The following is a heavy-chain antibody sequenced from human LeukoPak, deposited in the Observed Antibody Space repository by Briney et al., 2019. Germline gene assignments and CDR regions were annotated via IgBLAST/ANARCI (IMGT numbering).Heavy chain of an antibody. J-gene: IGHJ6*02. D-gene: IGHD6-19*01. V-gene: IGHV4-34*01. CDR1: GGSFSGYY. CDR3: ARWCGWYHRGYYGMDV. Sequence: SETLSLTCAVYGGSFSGYYWSWIRQPPGKGLEWIGEINHSGSTNYNPSLKSRVTISVDTSKNQFSLKLSSVTAADTAVYYCARWCGWYHRGYYGMDVWGQGTTVTVSS. CDR2: INHSGST.